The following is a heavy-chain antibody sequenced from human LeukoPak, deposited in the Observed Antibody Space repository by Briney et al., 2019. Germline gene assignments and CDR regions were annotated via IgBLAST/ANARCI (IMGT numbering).Heavy chain of an antibody. CDR2: INHSGST. CDR1: GGSFSDYY. Sequence: SETLSLTCAVYGGSFSDYYWSWIRQPPGKGLEWIGEINHSGSTNYNPSLKSRVTISVDTSKNQFSLKLSSVTAADMAVYYCARDLLAEYYYGLGSYPNWFDPWGQGTLVTVSS. V-gene: IGHV4-34*01. J-gene: IGHJ5*02. CDR3: ARDLLAEYYYGLGSYPNWFDP. D-gene: IGHD3-10*01.